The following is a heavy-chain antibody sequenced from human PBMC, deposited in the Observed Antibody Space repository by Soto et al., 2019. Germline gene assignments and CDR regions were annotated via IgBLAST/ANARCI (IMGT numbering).Heavy chain of an antibody. J-gene: IGHJ3*02. Sequence: GGSLRLSCAASGFTFSSYDMHWVRQATGKGLEWVSAIGTAGDTYYPGSVKGRFTISRENAKNSLYLQMNSLRAGDTAVYYCARDLCSGGSCYDVAAFDIWGQGTMVTVSS. V-gene: IGHV3-13*01. D-gene: IGHD2-15*01. CDR2: IGTAGDT. CDR3: ARDLCSGGSCYDVAAFDI. CDR1: GFTFSSYD.